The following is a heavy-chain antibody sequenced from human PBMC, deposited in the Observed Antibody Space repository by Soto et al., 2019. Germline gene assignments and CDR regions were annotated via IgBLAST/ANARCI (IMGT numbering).Heavy chain of an antibody. V-gene: IGHV4-59*01. J-gene: IGHJ6*02. CDR2: IYYSGST. Sequence: SETLSLTCTVSGGSISSYYWSWIRQPPGKGLEWIGYIYYSGSTNYNPSLKSRVTISVDTSKNQFSLKLSSVTAADTAVYYCARDTRYDFWSGYYPADYYGMDVWGQGTMVTVSS. D-gene: IGHD3-3*01. CDR3: ARDTRYDFWSGYYPADYYGMDV. CDR1: GGSISSYY.